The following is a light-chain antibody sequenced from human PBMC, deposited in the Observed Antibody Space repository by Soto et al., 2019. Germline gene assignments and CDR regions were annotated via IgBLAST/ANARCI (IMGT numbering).Light chain of an antibody. CDR1: SSDVGGYNY. CDR3: SSYTSSGTLV. V-gene: IGLV2-14*01. CDR2: DVS. Sequence: QSALTQPASVSGSPGQSITISCTGTSSDVGGYNYVSWYQQYPGKAPKLMIYDVSNRPPGVSNRFSGSKSGNTASLTISGLQAEDEADYYCSSYTSSGTLVFGGGTKLTVL. J-gene: IGLJ2*01.